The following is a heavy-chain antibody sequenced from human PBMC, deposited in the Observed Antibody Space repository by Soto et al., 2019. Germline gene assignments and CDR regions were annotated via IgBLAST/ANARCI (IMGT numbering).Heavy chain of an antibody. J-gene: IGHJ6*02. V-gene: IGHV3-23*01. Sequence: GGSLRLSCAASGFSFSSYAMSWVRQAPGKGPEWISSMTAGGGSTYHADSVKGRFTISRDNSKNMLYLQMNSLRADDTAVYYCAKDCYGSGTDYFYGMDVRGQGTTVTVSS. D-gene: IGHD3-10*01. CDR3: AKDCYGSGTDYFYGMDV. CDR2: MTAGGGST. CDR1: GFSFSSYA.